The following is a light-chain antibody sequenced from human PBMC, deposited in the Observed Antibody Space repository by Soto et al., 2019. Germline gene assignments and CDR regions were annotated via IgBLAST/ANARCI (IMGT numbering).Light chain of an antibody. CDR2: TAG. CDR1: SSNIGSNT. V-gene: IGLV1-44*01. Sequence: QSVLNQPLSVSASPGQRVTLSCSGGSSNIGSNTVALYQHLPGTAHPRLIFTAGQRPSGVAVRFSGSKSCTSCSLAISGLQYEDEGDYCCSAWDNSRNGYVFGPGTKLTVL. CDR3: SAWDNSRNGYV. J-gene: IGLJ1*01.